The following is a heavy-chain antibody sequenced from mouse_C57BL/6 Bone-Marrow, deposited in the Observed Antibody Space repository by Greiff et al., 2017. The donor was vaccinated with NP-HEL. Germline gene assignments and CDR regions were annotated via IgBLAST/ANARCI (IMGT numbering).Heavy chain of an antibody. Sequence: EVQGVESGGGLVQPGGSMKLSCAASGFTFSDAWMDWVRQSPEKGLEWVAEIRNKANNHATYYAESVKGRFTISRDDSKSSVYLQMNSLRAEDTGIYYCTRPRYYGSSFYWYFDVWGTGTTVTVSS. D-gene: IGHD1-1*01. CDR3: TRPRYYGSSFYWYFDV. V-gene: IGHV6-6*01. J-gene: IGHJ1*03. CDR2: IRNKANNHAT. CDR1: GFTFSDAW.